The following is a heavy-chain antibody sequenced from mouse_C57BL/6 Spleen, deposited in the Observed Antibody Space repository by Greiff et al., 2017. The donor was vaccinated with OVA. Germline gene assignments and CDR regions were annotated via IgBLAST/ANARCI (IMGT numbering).Heavy chain of an antibody. D-gene: IGHD1-1*01. CDR2: FYPGSGSI. CDR1: GYTFTEYT. CDR3: ARDAVITTVAHWYFDV. J-gene: IGHJ1*03. V-gene: IGHV1-62-2*01. Sequence: QVQLKESGAELVKPGASVKLSCKASGYTFTEYTIHWVKQRSGQGLEWIGWFYPGSGSIKYNEKFKDKATLTADKSSSTVYMELSRLTSEDSAVYFCARDAVITTVAHWYFDVWGTGTTVTVSS.